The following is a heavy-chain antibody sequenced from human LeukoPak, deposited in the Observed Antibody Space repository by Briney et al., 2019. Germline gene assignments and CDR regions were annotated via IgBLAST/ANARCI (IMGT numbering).Heavy chain of an antibody. D-gene: IGHD3-3*01. V-gene: IGHV3-23*01. CDR2: ISGSGVST. J-gene: IGHJ3*02. CDR3: AKVHAIEYDFWSVRADDAFDI. CDR1: RFTFSNYA. Sequence: PGGSLRLSCAASRFTFSNYAMNWVRQTPGKGLEWVSGISGSGVSTYYADSVKGRFTISRDNFNNTLYLQMNRLRVEDTAVYYCAKVHAIEYDFWSVRADDAFDIWGQGTMVTVSS.